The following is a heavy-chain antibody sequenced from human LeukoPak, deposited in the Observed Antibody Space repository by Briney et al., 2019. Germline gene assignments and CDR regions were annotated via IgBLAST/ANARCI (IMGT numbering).Heavy chain of an antibody. V-gene: IGHV4-31*03. CDR3: AGERIAAAGVDY. J-gene: IGHJ4*02. CDR1: GGSISSGGYY. CDR2: IYYSGST. Sequence: SETLSLTCTVSGGSISSGGYYWRWLRQHPGKGLEWIGYIYYSGSTYYNPSLKSRVTISVDTSKNQFSLKLSSVTAADTAVYYCAGERIAAAGVDYWGQGTLVTVSS. D-gene: IGHD6-13*01.